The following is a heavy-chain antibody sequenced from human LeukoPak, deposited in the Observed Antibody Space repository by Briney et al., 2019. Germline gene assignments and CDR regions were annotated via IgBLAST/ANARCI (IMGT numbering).Heavy chain of an antibody. CDR3: AKDGGTDYGAEDY. D-gene: IGHD4-17*01. V-gene: IGHV3-30*02. CDR2: IRYDGSNK. Sequence: GGSLRLSCAASGFTFSSYGMHWVRQAPGKGLEWVAFIRYDGSNKYYADSVKGRFTISRDNSKNTLYLQMNSLRAEDTAVYYCAKDGGTDYGAEDYWGQGTLVTVSS. J-gene: IGHJ4*02. CDR1: GFTFSSYG.